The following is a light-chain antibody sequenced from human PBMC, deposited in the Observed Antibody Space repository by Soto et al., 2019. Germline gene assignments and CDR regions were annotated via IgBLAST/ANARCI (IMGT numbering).Light chain of an antibody. CDR2: DAS. CDR3: QQRSNWPIT. J-gene: IGKJ5*01. Sequence: EIVLTQSPATLSLSPVERATLSGRASQSVSSYLAWYQQKPGQAPRLLIYDASNRATGIPARFSGSGSGTDFTLTISSLEPEDFAVYYCQQRSNWPITFGQGTRLEI. CDR1: QSVSSY. V-gene: IGKV3-11*01.